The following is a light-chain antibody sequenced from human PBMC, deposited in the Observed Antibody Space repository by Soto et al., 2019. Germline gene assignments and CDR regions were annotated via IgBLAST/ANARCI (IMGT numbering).Light chain of an antibody. CDR2: GAS. Sequence: EIVITQSPATLSVSPGERATLSCRTSQSVSSNYLAWYQQKPGQAPRLFIYGASSRATGIPARFSGSGSGTEFTLTIGSLQSEDFAVYYCQQYNDWPPTFGQGTKVDI. V-gene: IGKV3-15*01. CDR1: QSVSSN. CDR3: QQYNDWPPT. J-gene: IGKJ1*01.